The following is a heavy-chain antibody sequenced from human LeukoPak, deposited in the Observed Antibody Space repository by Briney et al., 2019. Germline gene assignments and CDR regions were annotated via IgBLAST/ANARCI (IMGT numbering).Heavy chain of an antibody. CDR2: ISYDGSNK. CDR1: GFTFSSYG. J-gene: IGHJ4*02. D-gene: IGHD4-17*01. CDR3: ARQTTTVTSHFDY. Sequence: PGGSLRLSCAASGFTFSSYGMNWVRQAPGKGLEWVAVISYDGSNKYYADSVKGRFTISRDNSKNTLYLQMNSLRAEDTAVYYCARQTTTVTSHFDYWGQGTLVTVSS. V-gene: IGHV3-30*03.